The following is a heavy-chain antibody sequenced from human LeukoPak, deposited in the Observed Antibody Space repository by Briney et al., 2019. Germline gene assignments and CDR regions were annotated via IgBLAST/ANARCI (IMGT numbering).Heavy chain of an antibody. Sequence: GGSLRLSCAASGFTFSDYYMSWIRQAPGKGLEWVSYISSSSSYTNYADSVKGRFTISRDNAKSSLYLQMNSLRAEDTAVYYCAGAVSTVTTFDYWGQGTLVTVSS. D-gene: IGHD4-17*01. J-gene: IGHJ4*02. CDR3: AGAVSTVTTFDY. CDR2: ISSSSSYT. V-gene: IGHV3-11*06. CDR1: GFTFSDYY.